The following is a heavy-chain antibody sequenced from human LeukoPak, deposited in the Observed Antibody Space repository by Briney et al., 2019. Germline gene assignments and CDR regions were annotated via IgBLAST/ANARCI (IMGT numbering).Heavy chain of an antibody. J-gene: IGHJ4*02. Sequence: ASVKVSCKASGYTFTSYGISWVRQAPGQGLEWMGWINPNSGGTNYAQKFQGRVTMTRDTSISTAYMELSRLRSDDTAVYYCAVVVAAPHGFYWGQGTLVTVSS. D-gene: IGHD2-15*01. CDR1: GYTFTSYG. CDR2: INPNSGGT. V-gene: IGHV1-2*02. CDR3: AVVVAAPHGFY.